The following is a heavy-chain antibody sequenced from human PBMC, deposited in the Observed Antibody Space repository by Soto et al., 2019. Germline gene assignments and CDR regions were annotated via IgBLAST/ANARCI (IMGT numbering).Heavy chain of an antibody. J-gene: IGHJ6*02. D-gene: IGHD7-27*01. CDR1: GYTFTSYG. Sequence: ASVKVSCKASGYTFTSYGISWVRQAPGQGLEWMGWISAYNGNTNYAQKLQGRVTMTTDTSTSTAYMELRSLRSDDTAVYYCAKANGDQPFDYYGMDVWGQGTTVTVSS. V-gene: IGHV1-18*04. CDR2: ISAYNGNT. CDR3: AKANGDQPFDYYGMDV.